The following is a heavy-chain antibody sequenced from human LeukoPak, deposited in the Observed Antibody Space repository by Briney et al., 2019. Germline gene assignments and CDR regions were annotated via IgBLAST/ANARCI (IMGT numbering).Heavy chain of an antibody. V-gene: IGHV3-21*01. CDR2: ISSSSSYI. CDR3: ARVPIYVSAFDI. D-gene: IGHD2-2*02. CDR1: GFTFSSYS. Sequence: PGGSLRLSCAASGFTFSSYSMNWVRQAPGKGLEWVLSISSSSSYIYYADSVKGRFTISRDNAKNSLYLQMNSLRAEDTAVYYCARVPIYVSAFDIWGQGTMVTVSS. J-gene: IGHJ3*02.